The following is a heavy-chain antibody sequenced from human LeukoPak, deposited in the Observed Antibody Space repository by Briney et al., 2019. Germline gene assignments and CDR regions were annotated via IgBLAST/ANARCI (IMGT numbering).Heavy chain of an antibody. CDR1: GFTFSSYA. Sequence: GGSLRLSCAASGFTFSSYAMHWVRQAPGKGLGGVAVISYDGSNKYYADSVKGRFTISRDNSKNTLYLQMNSLRAEDTAVYYCARDREGMARSYGMDVWGQGTTVTVSS. CDR3: ARDREGMARSYGMDV. J-gene: IGHJ6*02. CDR2: ISYDGSNK. V-gene: IGHV3-30*04. D-gene: IGHD5-24*01.